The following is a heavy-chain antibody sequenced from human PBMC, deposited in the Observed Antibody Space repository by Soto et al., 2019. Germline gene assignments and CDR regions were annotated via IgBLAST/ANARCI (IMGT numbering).Heavy chain of an antibody. V-gene: IGHV1-18*04. CDR3: ARGADDCSSVYYYEY. Sequence: QVQLVQSGAEVKKPGASVTVSCKASGYTFSRHGISWVRQAPGQGLEWMAWSGNTNYAQKFQGRLTLTTNPSTRSAYMELRSLRSDDTAVYYCARGADDCSSVYYYEYWGQGTLVTVAS. CDR1: GYTFSRHG. J-gene: IGHJ4*02. CDR2: SGNT. D-gene: IGHD2-21*01.